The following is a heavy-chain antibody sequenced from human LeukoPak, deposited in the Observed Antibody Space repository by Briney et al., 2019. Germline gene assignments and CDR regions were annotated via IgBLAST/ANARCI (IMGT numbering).Heavy chain of an antibody. CDR3: ASQYSSGWYGTNYYYGMDV. D-gene: IGHD6-19*01. V-gene: IGHV4-59*03. Sequence: SETLSLTCTISGGSISSYYWSWIRQPPGKGLEWIGYIYYTGSTNYSPSLKSRVTISVDTSKNQFSLKLNSVTAADSAVYYCASQYSSGWYGTNYYYGMDVWGQGTTVTVSS. J-gene: IGHJ6*02. CDR1: GGSISSYY. CDR2: IYYTGST.